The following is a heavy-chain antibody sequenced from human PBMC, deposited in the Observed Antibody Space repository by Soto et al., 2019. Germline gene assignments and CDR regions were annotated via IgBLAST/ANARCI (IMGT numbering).Heavy chain of an antibody. CDR1: GGTFSSYA. CDR2: IIPIFGTA. Sequence: QVQLVQSGAEVKKPGSSVKVSCKASGGTFSSYAMSWVRQAPGQGLEWMGGIIPIFGTANYAQKFQGRVTITADESTSTDYMELSSLRSEDTAVYYCGYLPDYYYGMDVWGQGTTVTVSS. CDR3: GYLPDYYYGMDV. V-gene: IGHV1-69*12. J-gene: IGHJ6*02. D-gene: IGHD2-15*01.